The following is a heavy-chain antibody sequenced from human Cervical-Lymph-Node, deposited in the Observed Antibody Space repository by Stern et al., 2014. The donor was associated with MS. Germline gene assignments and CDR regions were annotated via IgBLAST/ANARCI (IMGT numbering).Heavy chain of an antibody. CDR2: VRPYNGNT. J-gene: IGHJ4*02. V-gene: IGHV1-18*01. D-gene: IGHD4-17*01. Sequence: QVQLVQSGPEVKKPGASVQVSCKASGYIFSSYGINWVRQAPGQGLEWMGWVRPYNGNTNYAQKFQDRVSMTTDTSTNTAYMELRSLRSDDTAVYYCAREVYGDSRRFDSWGQCTLVTVSS. CDR3: AREVYGDSRRFDS. CDR1: GYIFSSYG.